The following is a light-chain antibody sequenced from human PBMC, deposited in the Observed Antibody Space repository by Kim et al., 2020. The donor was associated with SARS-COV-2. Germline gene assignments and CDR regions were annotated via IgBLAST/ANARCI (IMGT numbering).Light chain of an antibody. J-gene: IGLJ3*02. CDR1: GSNIGRNY. V-gene: IGLV1-47*01. CDR3: GAWDDSLSGRV. Sequence: GQSVTIPCSGSGSNIGRNYVYWYQRLPGTAPKLLIYRNNHRPSGVPDRFSGSKSGTSASLAISGLRSEDEADYYCGAWDDSLSGRVFGGGTQLTVL. CDR2: RNN.